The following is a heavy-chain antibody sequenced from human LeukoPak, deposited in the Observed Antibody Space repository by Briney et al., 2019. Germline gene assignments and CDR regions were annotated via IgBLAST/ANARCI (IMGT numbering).Heavy chain of an antibody. J-gene: IGHJ4*02. V-gene: IGHV1-2*02. CDR2: INPNSGGT. CDR1: GYTFTGYY. D-gene: IGHD3-9*01. Sequence: ASVKVSCKASGYTFTGYYMHWVRQAPGQGLEWMGWINPNSGGTNYAQKFQGRVTMTRDTSISTAYMELSRLRSDDTAVYYCVRDQYLNVMTGFDEWGQGTLVTVSS. CDR3: VRDQYLNVMTGFDE.